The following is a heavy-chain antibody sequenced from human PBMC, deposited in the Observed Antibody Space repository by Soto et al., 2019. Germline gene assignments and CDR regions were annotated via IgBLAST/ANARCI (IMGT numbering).Heavy chain of an antibody. CDR3: ARLSPW. Sequence: LRLSCAASGLTFRDYAMSWVRQAPGKGLEWVSSISGTGTKTYSADSVEGRFTISRDNNKNTLYLQINSLRAEDTAVYYCARLSPWWGQGILVTVSS. J-gene: IGHJ4*02. CDR1: GLTFRDYA. V-gene: IGHV3-23*01. CDR2: ISGTGTKT.